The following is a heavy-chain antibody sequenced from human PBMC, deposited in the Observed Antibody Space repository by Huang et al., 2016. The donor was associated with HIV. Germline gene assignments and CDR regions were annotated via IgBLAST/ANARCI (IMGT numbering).Heavy chain of an antibody. CDR1: GGSISSSSYY. CDR2: IYYIGNG. D-gene: IGHD4-17*01. CDR3: ASRTTVTTTSNYHYFYMDV. Sequence: QLQLQESGPGLVKPSETLSLTCTVSGGSISSSSYYWGWVRQSPGKGLGWIGSIYYIGNGYYNPSLKSRVTMSVDRSSNQFSLKMHSVTAADTAVYYCASRTTVTTTSNYHYFYMDVWGKGTTVSVSS. J-gene: IGHJ6*03. V-gene: IGHV4-39*01.